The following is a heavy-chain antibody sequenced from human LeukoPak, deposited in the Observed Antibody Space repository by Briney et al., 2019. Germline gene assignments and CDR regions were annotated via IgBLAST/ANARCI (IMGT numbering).Heavy chain of an antibody. Sequence: PGGSLRLSCAASGFTFSSYEMNWVRQAPGKGLEWVSYISSSGSTIYYADSVKGRFTISRDNAKNSLYLQMNSLRAEDTAVYYCARDVVAISAASGMDVWGQGTTVTVSS. CDR1: GFTFSSYE. J-gene: IGHJ6*02. CDR3: ARDVVAISAASGMDV. CDR2: ISSSGSTI. D-gene: IGHD2-2*01. V-gene: IGHV3-48*03.